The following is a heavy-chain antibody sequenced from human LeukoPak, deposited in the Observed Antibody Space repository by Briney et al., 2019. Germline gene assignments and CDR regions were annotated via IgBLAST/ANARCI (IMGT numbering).Heavy chain of an antibody. CDR1: GGSISSYY. CDR2: IYYSGSP. CDR3: ARQFTDYGDYFDAFDI. J-gene: IGHJ3*02. D-gene: IGHD4-17*01. V-gene: IGHV4-59*08. Sequence: SETLSLTCTVSGGSISSYYWSWIRQPPGKGLEWIGYIYYSGSPNYNPSLKSRVTISVDTSKNQFSLKLSSVTAADTAVYYCARQFTDYGDYFDAFDIWGQGTMVTVSS.